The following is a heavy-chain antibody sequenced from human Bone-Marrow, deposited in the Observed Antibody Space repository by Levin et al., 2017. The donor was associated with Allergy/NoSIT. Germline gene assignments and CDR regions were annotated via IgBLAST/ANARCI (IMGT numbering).Heavy chain of an antibody. D-gene: IGHD2/OR15-2a*01. CDR1: GFFFSDYY. J-gene: IGHJ6*03. V-gene: IGHV3-11*06. Sequence: GGSLRLSCTASGFFFSDYYMSWVRQAPGKGLKWVSFIHPASLYISYADSVKGRFTVSRDNGKSSVSLQMDSLRAEDTAVYYCARSNPYYHYMDIWGAGTTVTVSS. CDR3: ARSNPYYHYMDI. CDR2: IHPASLYI.